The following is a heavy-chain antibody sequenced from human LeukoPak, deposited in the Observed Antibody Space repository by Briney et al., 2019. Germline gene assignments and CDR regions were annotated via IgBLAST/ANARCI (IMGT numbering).Heavy chain of an antibody. D-gene: IGHD2-2*01. V-gene: IGHV3-33*01. CDR2: IWYDGSNK. Sequence: SCKASGYTFTSYGMHWVRQAPGKGLEWVAVIWYDGSNKYYADSVKGRFTISRDNSKNTLYLQMNSLRAEDTAVYYCARGPWDYCSSTSCYYFDYWGQGTLVTVSS. CDR3: ARGPWDYCSSTSCYYFDY. J-gene: IGHJ4*02. CDR1: GYTFTSYG.